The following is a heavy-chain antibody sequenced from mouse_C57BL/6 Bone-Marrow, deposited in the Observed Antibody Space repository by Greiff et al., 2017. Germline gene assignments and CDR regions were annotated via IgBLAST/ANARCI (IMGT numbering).Heavy chain of an antibody. Sequence: QVHVKQPGAELVRPGSSVKLSCKASGYTFTSYWMDWVKQRPGQGLEWIGNIYPSDSETHYNQKFKDKATLTVDKSSSTAYMQLSSLTSEDSAVYYCARWGNWDWYFDVWGTGTTVTVSS. CDR1: GYTFTSYW. CDR2: IYPSDSET. J-gene: IGHJ1*03. D-gene: IGHD4-1*01. CDR3: ARWGNWDWYFDV. V-gene: IGHV1-61*01.